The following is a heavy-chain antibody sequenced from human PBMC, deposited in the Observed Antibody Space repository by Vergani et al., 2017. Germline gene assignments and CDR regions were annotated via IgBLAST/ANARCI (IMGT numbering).Heavy chain of an antibody. CDR1: GGSISSGDHC. Sequence: QVQLQESGPGVVKPSQTLSLTCAVSGGSISSGDHCWTWIRQRPGKGLEWIGYIFYSGTTYDNPSLRSRLTISVDTSQNQFSLKLSSVTAADTAVYYCARAERDRRSDYFDYWGQGTLVTVSS. CDR2: IFYSGTT. CDR3: ARAERDRRSDYFDY. V-gene: IGHV4-30-4*08. J-gene: IGHJ4*02. D-gene: IGHD1-26*01.